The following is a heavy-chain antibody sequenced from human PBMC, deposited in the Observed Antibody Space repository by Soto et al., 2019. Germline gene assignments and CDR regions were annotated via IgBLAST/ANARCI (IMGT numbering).Heavy chain of an antibody. Sequence: GSLRLSCAASGFTFSSYGMHWVRQAPGKGLEWVAVISYDGSNKYYADSVKGRFTISRDNSKNTLYLQMNSLRAEDTAVYYCANSGWLQFPDAFDIWGQGTMVTVSS. V-gene: IGHV3-30*18. CDR2: ISYDGSNK. CDR1: GFTFSSYG. D-gene: IGHD5-12*01. CDR3: ANSGWLQFPDAFDI. J-gene: IGHJ3*02.